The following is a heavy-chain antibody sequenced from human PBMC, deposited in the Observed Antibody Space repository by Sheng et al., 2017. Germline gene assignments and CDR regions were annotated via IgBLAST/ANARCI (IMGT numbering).Heavy chain of an antibody. CDR3: ARDAPRYGGKPDY. J-gene: IGHJ4*02. Sequence: EVQLVESGGGLVQPGGSRRDSPVQPLDSPSVATGCTGSGQAPGKGLVWVSRINSDGSSTSYADSVKGRFTISRDNAKNTLYLQMNSLRAEDTAVYYCARDAPRYGGKPDYWGQGTLVTVSS. CDR1: DSPSVATG. D-gene: IGHD4-17*01. CDR2: INSDGSST. V-gene: IGHV3-74*01.